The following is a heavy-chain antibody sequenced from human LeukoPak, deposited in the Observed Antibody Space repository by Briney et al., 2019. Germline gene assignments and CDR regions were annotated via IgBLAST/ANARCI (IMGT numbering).Heavy chain of an antibody. CDR1: GASISSENSY. Sequence: SETLSLTCTVSGASISSENSYWGWIRQPPGQGLDWVGSIFYTGSTYHNPSLKSRLTISVHTSKNQFSLRLTSVTAADTAVYYCARQFGSSGYYPQYFHQWGQGALVAVSS. CDR3: ARQFGSSGYYPQYFHQ. J-gene: IGHJ1*01. CDR2: IFYTGST. V-gene: IGHV4-39*01. D-gene: IGHD3-22*01.